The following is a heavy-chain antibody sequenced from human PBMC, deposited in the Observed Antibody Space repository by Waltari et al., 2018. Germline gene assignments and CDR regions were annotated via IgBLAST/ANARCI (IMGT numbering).Heavy chain of an antibody. CDR3: ATVGDCSSTSCYGWFDP. J-gene: IGHJ5*02. V-gene: IGHV1-8*01. D-gene: IGHD2-2*01. Sequence: QVQLVQSGAEVKKPGASVKVSCKASGYAFTSYEINWVRQATGQGLEWMGWMNPNSGNTGYAQKFQGRVTMTRNTSISTAYMELSSLRSEDTAVYYCATVGDCSSTSCYGWFDPWGQGTLVTVSS. CDR2: MNPNSGNT. CDR1: GYAFTSYE.